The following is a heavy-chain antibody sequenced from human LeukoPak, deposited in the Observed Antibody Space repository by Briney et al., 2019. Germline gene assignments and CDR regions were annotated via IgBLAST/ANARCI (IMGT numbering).Heavy chain of an antibody. V-gene: IGHV1-2*06. CDR1: GYTFTGYY. J-gene: IGHJ4*02. D-gene: IGHD3-10*01. CDR3: ARGGPLVLLWFGESQDY. CDR2: INPNSGGT. Sequence: ASVKVSCKASGYTFTGYYMHWVRQAPGQGLEWMGRINPNSGGTNYAQKFQGRVTMTRDTSISTAYMELGRLRSDDTAVYYCARGGPLVLLWFGESQDYWGQGTLVTVSS.